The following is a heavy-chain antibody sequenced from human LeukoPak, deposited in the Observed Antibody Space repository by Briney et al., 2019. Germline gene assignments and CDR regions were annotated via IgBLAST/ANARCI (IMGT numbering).Heavy chain of an antibody. V-gene: IGHV5-51*01. CDR1: GYSFATYW. J-gene: IGHJ5*02. Sequence: GESLKISCKGSGYSFATYWIGWVRQMPGKGLEWMGIIYPGDPHTRYSPSFQGQVTISADKSISTAYLQWSSLKASDTAMYYCAISIANWFDPWGQGTLVTVSS. CDR2: IYPGDPHT. CDR3: AISIANWFDP.